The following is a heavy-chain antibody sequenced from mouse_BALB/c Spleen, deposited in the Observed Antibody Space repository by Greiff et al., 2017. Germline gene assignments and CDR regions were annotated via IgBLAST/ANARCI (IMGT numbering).Heavy chain of an antibody. CDR2: ISSGGSYT. V-gene: IGHV5-9-4*01. CDR3: ARITTVRDFDY. CDR1: GFTFSSYA. J-gene: IGHJ2*01. D-gene: IGHD1-1*01. Sequence: EVQGVESGGGLVKPGGSLKLSCAASGFTFSSYAMSWVRQSPEKRLEWVAEISSGGSYTYYPDTVTGRFTISRDNAKNTLYLEMSSLRSEDTAMYYCARITTVRDFDYWGQGTTLTVAS.